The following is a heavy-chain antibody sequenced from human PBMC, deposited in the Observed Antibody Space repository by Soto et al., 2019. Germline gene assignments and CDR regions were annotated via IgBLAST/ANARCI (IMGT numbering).Heavy chain of an antibody. Sequence: EVQLVESGGGLVQPGGSLRLSCAASGFTFSSYWMSWVRQAPGKGLEWVANIKQDGSEKYYVDSVKGRFTISRDNAKNSLYLQMNSLRAEDTAVYYCAREAVDSSGYADYWGQGTLVTVSS. CDR2: IKQDGSEK. D-gene: IGHD3-22*01. J-gene: IGHJ4*02. CDR1: GFTFSSYW. V-gene: IGHV3-7*01. CDR3: AREAVDSSGYADY.